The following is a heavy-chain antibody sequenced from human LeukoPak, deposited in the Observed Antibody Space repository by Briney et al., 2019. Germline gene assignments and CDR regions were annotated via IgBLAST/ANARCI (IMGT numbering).Heavy chain of an antibody. D-gene: IGHD3-3*01. V-gene: IGHV4-34*01. J-gene: IGHJ4*02. CDR1: GGSFSGYY. Sequence: SETLSLACAVYGGSFSGYYWSWLRQPPGKGLEWIGEINHSGSTNYNPSLKSRVTISVDTSKNQFSLKLSSVTAADTAVYYCARVYYDFWSGPVDYWGQGTLVTVSS. CDR3: ARVYYDFWSGPVDY. CDR2: INHSGST.